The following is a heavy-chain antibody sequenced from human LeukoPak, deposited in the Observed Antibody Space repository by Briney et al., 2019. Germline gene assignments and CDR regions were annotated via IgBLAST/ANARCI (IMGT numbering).Heavy chain of an antibody. CDR3: ASGQGGYNWNYAWYYYMDV. CDR2: IIPIFGTA. J-gene: IGHJ6*03. D-gene: IGHD1-7*01. CDR1: GGTFSSYA. Sequence: GASVKVSCKASGGTFSSYAISWVRQAPGQGLEWMGGIIPIFGTANYAQKFQGRVTITADESTSTAYMELSSLRSEDTAVYYCASGQGGYNWNYAWYYYMDVWGKGTTVTVSS. V-gene: IGHV1-69*13.